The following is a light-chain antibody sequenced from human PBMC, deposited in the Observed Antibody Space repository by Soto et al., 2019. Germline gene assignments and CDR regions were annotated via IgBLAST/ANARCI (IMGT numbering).Light chain of an antibody. V-gene: IGKV3-15*01. Sequence: EMVMAQSPATLSVSPGETATLSCRASQSVSSKLAWYQQKPGQSPTLLIYGGSTRAAGIPDRFSGNGSGTEFTLIISSLQSEDFAVYYCQQYGNWPPVTFGGGTKVEIK. CDR1: QSVSSK. J-gene: IGKJ4*01. CDR2: GGS. CDR3: QQYGNWPPVT.